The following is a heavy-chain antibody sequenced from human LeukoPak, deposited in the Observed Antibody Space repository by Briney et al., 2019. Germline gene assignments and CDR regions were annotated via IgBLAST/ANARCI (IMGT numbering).Heavy chain of an antibody. D-gene: IGHD6-19*01. Sequence: PSETLSLTCTVSGGSISSYYWSWIRQPPGKGLEWIGSIYYSGSTYYNPSLKSRVTISVDTSKNQFSLKLSSVTAADTAVYYCARDGKQWLVRKDWYFDLWGRGTLVTVSS. J-gene: IGHJ2*01. V-gene: IGHV4-39*07. CDR2: IYYSGST. CDR1: GGSISSYY. CDR3: ARDGKQWLVRKDWYFDL.